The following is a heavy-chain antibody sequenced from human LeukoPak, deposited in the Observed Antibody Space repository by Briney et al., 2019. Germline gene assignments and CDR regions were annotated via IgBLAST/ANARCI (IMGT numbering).Heavy chain of an antibody. J-gene: IGHJ4*02. CDR3: ARDFSYGSGFDY. Sequence: GGSLRLSCAASGFSISSYALHWVRQAPGKGLQYVSGISNGGSIDYAYSVKGRFAISRDNSKNTLYLQMGSLRPEDMAVYYCARDFSYGSGFDYWGQGILVTVSS. D-gene: IGHD5-18*01. CDR1: GFSISSYA. CDR2: ISNGGSI. V-gene: IGHV3-64*01.